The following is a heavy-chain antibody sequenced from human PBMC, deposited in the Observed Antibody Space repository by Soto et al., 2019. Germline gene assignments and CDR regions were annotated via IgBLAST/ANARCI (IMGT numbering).Heavy chain of an antibody. V-gene: IGHV4-30-2*05. CDR1: GGSISSGGYS. Sequence: QLQLQESGSGLVKPSQTLSLTCAVSGGSISSGGYSWSWIRQPPGKGLEWIGYIYYSGSTYYNPSLKSRVTISVDTSKTQFSLKLSSVTAADTAVYYCARVSGSTSPNYYYYYGMDVWGQGTTVTVSS. CDR2: IYYSGST. J-gene: IGHJ6*02. CDR3: ARVSGSTSPNYYYYYGMDV. D-gene: IGHD2-2*01.